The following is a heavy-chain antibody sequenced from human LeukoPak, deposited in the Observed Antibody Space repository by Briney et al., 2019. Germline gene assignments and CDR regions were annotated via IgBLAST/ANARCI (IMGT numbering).Heavy chain of an antibody. V-gene: IGHV4-39*07. CDR3: ARVRRWLQPMSYYYGMDV. J-gene: IGHJ6*02. D-gene: IGHD5-24*01. CDR2: IYYSGNT. Sequence: PSETLSLTCTVSDGSMSSSSYYWGWIRQPPGKGLEWIGSIYYSGNTYYNPSLKSRVTMSVDTSKNQFFLKLSSVTAADTALYYCARVRRWLQPMSYYYGMDVWGQGTTVTVSS. CDR1: DGSMSSSSYY.